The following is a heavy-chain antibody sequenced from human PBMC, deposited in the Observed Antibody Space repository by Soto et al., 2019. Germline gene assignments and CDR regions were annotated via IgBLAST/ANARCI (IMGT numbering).Heavy chain of an antibody. CDR3: AKDAPYYYDSSGYYGPFDY. J-gene: IGHJ4*02. CDR2: ISYDGSNK. D-gene: IGHD3-22*01. V-gene: IGHV3-30*18. Sequence: PRLSCAASGFTFSSYGIHWVRQAPGKGLEWVALISYDGSNKYYADSVKGRFTISRDNSKNTLYLQMNSLRAEDTAMYYCAKDAPYYYDSSGYYGPFDYWGQGTLVTVSS. CDR1: GFTFSSYG.